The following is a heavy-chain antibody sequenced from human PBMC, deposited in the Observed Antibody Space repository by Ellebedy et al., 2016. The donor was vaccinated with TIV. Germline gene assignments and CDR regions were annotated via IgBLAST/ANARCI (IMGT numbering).Heavy chain of an antibody. V-gene: IGHV5-51*01. CDR3: ARRGAAAGTSFDY. CDR2: IYPGDSDT. Sequence: PGGSLRLSCQGSGFTFTTYWIAWVRQMPGKGLEWMGIIYPGDSDTRYSPSFQGQVTISADKSISTASLQWNSLKASDTAIYYCARRGAAAGTSFDYWGQGTLVTVSS. D-gene: IGHD6-13*01. J-gene: IGHJ4*02. CDR1: GFTFTTYW.